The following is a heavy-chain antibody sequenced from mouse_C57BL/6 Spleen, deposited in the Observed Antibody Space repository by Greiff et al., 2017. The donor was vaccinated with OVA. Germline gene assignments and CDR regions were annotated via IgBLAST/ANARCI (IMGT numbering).Heavy chain of an antibody. CDR3: ARGSGPWFAY. J-gene: IGHJ3*01. CDR2: INPNNGGT. D-gene: IGHD3-2*02. CDR1: GYTFTDYY. Sequence: EVQLQQSGPELVKPGASVKISCKASGYTFTDYYMNWVKQSHGKSLEWIGDINPNNGGTSYNQKFKGKATLTVDKSSSTAYMELRSLTSEDSAVYYCARGSGPWFAYWGQGTLVTVSA. V-gene: IGHV1-26*01.